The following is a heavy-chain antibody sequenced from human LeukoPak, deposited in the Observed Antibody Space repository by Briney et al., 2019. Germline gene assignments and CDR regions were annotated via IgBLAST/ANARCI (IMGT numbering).Heavy chain of an antibody. CDR1: GFTFSSYG. CDR2: IGGRDGST. J-gene: IGHJ4*02. V-gene: IGHV3-23*01. D-gene: IGHD3-10*01. Sequence: GGSLRLSCAASGFTFSSYGMSWVRQAPGKGLEWVSAIGGRDGSTYYADSVKGRFAISRDNSKNTLYVQMNSLRAEDTAVYYCAEGHYYGSGSLDYWGQGTLVTVSS. CDR3: AEGHYYGSGSLDY.